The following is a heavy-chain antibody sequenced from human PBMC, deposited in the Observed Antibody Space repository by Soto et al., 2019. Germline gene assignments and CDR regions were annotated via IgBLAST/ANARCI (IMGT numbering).Heavy chain of an antibody. CDR2: IIPILGIT. CDR1: GDTFSSYT. Sequence: QVQLVQSGAELKKPGSSVKVSCRASGDTFSSYTVSWVRQAPGQGLEWMGRIIPILGITNYARKFQGRVTITADTSRTTAYMELTTLRSDDTAIYYCARRRYCGADCYSNYYYGMAVWGQGTSVTVSS. D-gene: IGHD2-21*02. V-gene: IGHV1-69*02. CDR3: ARRRYCGADCYSNYYYGMAV. J-gene: IGHJ6*02.